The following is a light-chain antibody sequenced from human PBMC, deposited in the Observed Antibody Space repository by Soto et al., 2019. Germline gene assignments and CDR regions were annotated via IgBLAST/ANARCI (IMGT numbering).Light chain of an antibody. V-gene: IGKV3-20*01. Sequence: IVLSRSPGTLALSPGASATLSCMASQSVSGNYLAWYQQKPGQAPRLLIYGASSRASGIPDRFSGSGSGTDFTLTISRLEPEDFAVYYCQQYDFSRRTFGQGTKVDI. CDR1: QSVSGNY. CDR3: QQYDFSRRT. J-gene: IGKJ1*01. CDR2: GAS.